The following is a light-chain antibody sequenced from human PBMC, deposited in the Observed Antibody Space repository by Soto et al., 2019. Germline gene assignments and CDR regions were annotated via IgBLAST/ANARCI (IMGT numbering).Light chain of an antibody. V-gene: IGKV3-20*01. J-gene: IGKJ2*01. CDR1: QSVRSSY. Sequence: EIVLTQSPGTLSLSPGERATLSCRASQSVRSSYLAWYQQKPGQAPRLLIYGASSRATGIPDRFSGSGSGTDFTLTISRLEPEDVAVYYCQQYLSTPPTFGQGTNLEIK. CDR2: GAS. CDR3: QQYLSTPPT.